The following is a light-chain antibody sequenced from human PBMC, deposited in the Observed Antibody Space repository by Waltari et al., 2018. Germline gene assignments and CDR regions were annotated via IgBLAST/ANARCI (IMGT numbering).Light chain of an antibody. CDR2: EVN. J-gene: IGLJ2*01. V-gene: IGLV2-8*01. CDR3: SSFANNKRI. Sequence: QSALAQPPSASGSPGQSITVSCTGTSSDIGGSTYVSWFQQHPGRGPRLIIDEVNQRPSGVPDRFSGSKSGNTAFLTVSGLQPEDEAHYHCSSFANNKRIFGGGTKLTVL. CDR1: SSDIGGSTY.